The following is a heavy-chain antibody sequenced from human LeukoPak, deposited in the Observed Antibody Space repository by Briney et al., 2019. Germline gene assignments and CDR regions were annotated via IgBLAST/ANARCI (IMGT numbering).Heavy chain of an antibody. CDR2: INSDGSST. CDR1: GFTVSRSY. J-gene: IGHJ6*02. V-gene: IGHV3-74*01. CDR3: ARVSVVVPAAIQKYYYYYGMDV. D-gene: IGHD2-2*02. Sequence: GGSLRLSCAASGFTVSRSYMSWVRQAPGKGLVWVSRINSDGSSTSYADSVKGRFTISRDNAKNTLYLQMNSLRAEDTAVYYCARVSVVVPAAIQKYYYYYGMDVWGQGTTVTVSS.